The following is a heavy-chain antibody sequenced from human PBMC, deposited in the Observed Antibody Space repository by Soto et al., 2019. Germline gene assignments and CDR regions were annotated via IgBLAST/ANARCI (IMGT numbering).Heavy chain of an antibody. Sequence: PGESLKISCAASGFNFSRSSMNWVRQAPGKGLEWVASISTSSNLIYYEDSVKGRFTVSRDNTKNSMYLQMISLRAEDTAIYYCARGMKTAVFYGRDVGGQGTTVTFPS. CDR2: ISTSSNLI. CDR1: GFNFSRSS. D-gene: IGHD2-2*01. CDR3: ARGMKTAVFYGRDV. J-gene: IGHJ6*02. V-gene: IGHV3-21*01.